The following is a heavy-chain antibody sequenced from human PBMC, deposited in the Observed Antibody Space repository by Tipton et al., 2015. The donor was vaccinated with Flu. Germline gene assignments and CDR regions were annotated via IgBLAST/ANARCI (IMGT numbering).Heavy chain of an antibody. J-gene: IGHJ4*02. Sequence: GSLRFSCTVSGGSMRSSSHYWAWIRQSPEKGLEWIGNIYYSVSTYYNPSLKSRVTMSVDTSKNQFSLKLSSVTAADTAVYYCARGRGAAAGNFDYWGQGTLVTVSS. V-gene: IGHV4-39*07. CDR3: ARGRGAAAGNFDY. CDR2: IYYSVST. CDR1: GGSMRSSSHY. D-gene: IGHD6-13*01.